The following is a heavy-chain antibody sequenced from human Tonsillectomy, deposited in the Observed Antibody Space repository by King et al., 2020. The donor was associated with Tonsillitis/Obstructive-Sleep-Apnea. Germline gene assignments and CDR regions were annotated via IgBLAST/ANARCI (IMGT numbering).Heavy chain of an antibody. CDR2: IYPGDSDT. V-gene: IGHV5-51*01. Sequence: VQLVESGAEVKKPGESLRISCKASGYNFINYWIGWVRQMPGKGLEWMGIIYPGDSDTEYSPSFQDQVTISADKSITTAYLTWSSLKASDTAIYYCARRNGLDYGDAFDLWGQGTVVTVSS. CDR3: ARRNGLDYGDAFDL. D-gene: IGHD3-16*01. J-gene: IGHJ3*01. CDR1: GYNFINYW.